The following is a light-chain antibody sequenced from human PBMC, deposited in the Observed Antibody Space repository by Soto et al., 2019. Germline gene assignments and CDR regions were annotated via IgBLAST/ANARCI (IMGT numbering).Light chain of an antibody. CDR3: MQSVEFPLT. Sequence: DIVMTQTPLSLSVTPGQPASISCKSSQSLLFSDGKPYLLWYLQRPGQPPQALMYEVSNRFSGVPERFSGSGSGTDFTLKISRVEAGDVGVYYCMQSVEFPLTFGGGTKVDIK. CDR1: QSLLFSDGKPY. V-gene: IGKV2D-29*01. J-gene: IGKJ4*02. CDR2: EVS.